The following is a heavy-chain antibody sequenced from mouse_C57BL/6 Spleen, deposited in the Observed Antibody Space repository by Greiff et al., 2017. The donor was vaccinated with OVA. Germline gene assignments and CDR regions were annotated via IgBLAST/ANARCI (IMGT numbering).Heavy chain of an antibody. D-gene: IGHD2-4*01. CDR1: GYTFTSYW. J-gene: IGHJ2*01. CDR3: ARSTMITTVCDY. Sequence: QVQLQQPGAELVKPGASVKMSCKASGYTFTSYWITWVKQRPGQGLEWIGDIYPGSGSTNYNEKFKSKATLTVDTSSSTAYMQLSSLTSEDSAVYYCARSTMITTVCDYWGQGTTLTVSS. CDR2: IYPGSGST. V-gene: IGHV1-55*01.